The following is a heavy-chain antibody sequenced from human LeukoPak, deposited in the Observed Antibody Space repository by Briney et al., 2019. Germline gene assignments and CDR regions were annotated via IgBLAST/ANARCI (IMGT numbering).Heavy chain of an antibody. D-gene: IGHD2/OR15-2a*01. Sequence: PARSLRLSCPASGFTFSTYWMSWVRQATEEGLEWVATTKEDGGEKYYVDSVKGRFTISRDNAKKSLYLQMNSLRGEDTAVYYCARNIRRNDPNYYYYYMDVWGRGTTVTVSS. CDR3: ARNIRRNDPNYYYYYMDV. V-gene: IGHV3-7*01. CDR1: GFTFSTYW. CDR2: TKEDGGEK. J-gene: IGHJ6*03.